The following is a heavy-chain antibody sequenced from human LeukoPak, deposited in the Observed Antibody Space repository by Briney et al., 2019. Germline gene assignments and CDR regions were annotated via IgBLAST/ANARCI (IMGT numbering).Heavy chain of an antibody. D-gene: IGHD6-19*01. CDR2: VVTATT. J-gene: IGHJ4*02. Sequence: SETLSLTCTVSGGSISTYSWTWVRQSPGKGLEWIGSVVTATTNYSPALRSRVAISVHTSKNQFSLRLESVTSADTAVYYCARDTTVASGMQFWGQGALVTVSS. V-gene: IGHV4-59*12. CDR1: GGSISTYS. CDR3: ARDTTVASGMQF.